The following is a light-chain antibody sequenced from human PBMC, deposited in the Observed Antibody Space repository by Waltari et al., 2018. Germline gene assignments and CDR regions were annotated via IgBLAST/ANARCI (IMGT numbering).Light chain of an antibody. V-gene: IGKV3-11*01. Sequence: EIVLTQSPATVSLSPGERATLPCRASQSISTYLAWFQHIPGQTPRLLIYGASNRAPAIPARFSGSGSGTDFTLTISILEPEDFAVYDCQHCFTGPVTFGGGTKVEI. CDR2: GAS. CDR1: QSISTY. J-gene: IGKJ4*01. CDR3: QHCFTGPVT.